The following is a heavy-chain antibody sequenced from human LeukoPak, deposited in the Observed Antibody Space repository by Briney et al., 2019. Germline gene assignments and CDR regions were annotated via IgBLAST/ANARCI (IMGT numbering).Heavy chain of an antibody. CDR2: IYYSGST. V-gene: IGHV4-39*07. CDR1: GGSISSSSYY. Sequence: PSETLSLTCTVSGGSISSSSYYWGWIRQPPGKGLEWIGRIYYSGSTYYNPSLKSRVTISVDTSKNQFSLKLSSVTAADTAVYYCARDRGTTVTTFYRWGQGTLVTVSS. CDR3: ARDRGTTVTTFYR. D-gene: IGHD4-17*01. J-gene: IGHJ5*02.